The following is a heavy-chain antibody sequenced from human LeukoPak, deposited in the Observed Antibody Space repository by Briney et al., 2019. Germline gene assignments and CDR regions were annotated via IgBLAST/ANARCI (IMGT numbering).Heavy chain of an antibody. CDR1: GYTLTELS. V-gene: IGHV1-24*01. D-gene: IGHD2-15*01. J-gene: IGHJ6*02. CDR3: ATDFRCSGGSCYSTGMDV. CDR2: FDPEEGET. Sequence: ASVKVSCKVSGYTLTELSMHWVRQAPGKGLEWMGGFDPEEGETIYAQKFQGRVTMTEDTSTDTAYMELSSLRSEGTAVYFCATDFRCSGGSCYSTGMDVWGQGTTVTVSS.